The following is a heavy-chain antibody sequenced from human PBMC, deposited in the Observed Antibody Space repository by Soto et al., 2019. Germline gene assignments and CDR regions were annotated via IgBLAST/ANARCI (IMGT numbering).Heavy chain of an antibody. CDR1: GYTFTGYY. Sequence: RASVKVSCKASGYTFTGYYMHWVRQAPGQGLEWMGWINPNSGGTNYAQKFQGWVTMTRDTSISTAYMELSRLRSDDTAVYYCARETCSGGSCYSRDYGMDVWGQGTTVTVSS. CDR3: ARETCSGGSCYSRDYGMDV. D-gene: IGHD2-15*01. V-gene: IGHV1-2*04. CDR2: INPNSGGT. J-gene: IGHJ6*02.